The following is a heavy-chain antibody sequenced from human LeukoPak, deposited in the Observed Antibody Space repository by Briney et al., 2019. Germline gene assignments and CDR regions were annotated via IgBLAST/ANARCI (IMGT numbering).Heavy chain of an antibody. V-gene: IGHV6-1*01. CDR1: GDSVSSNSVT. J-gene: IGHJ5*02. D-gene: IGHD2-2*01. Sequence: SQTLSLTCAISGDSVSSNSVTWNWIRQSPSRGLEWLGRTYYRSTWYNDYAVSVRGRITVNPDTSKNQFSLHLNSATPEDTAVYYCARRLTQYDCFDPWGQGILVTVSS. CDR3: ARRLTQYDCFDP. CDR2: TYYRSTWYN.